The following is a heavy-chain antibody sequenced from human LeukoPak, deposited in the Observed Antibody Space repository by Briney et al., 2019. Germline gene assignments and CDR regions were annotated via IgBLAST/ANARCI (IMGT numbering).Heavy chain of an antibody. CDR2: IYHSGTT. CDR3: ATCRGPGYYFDY. D-gene: IGHD3-10*01. J-gene: IGHJ4*02. CDR1: GVSMSSSNW. Sequence: SETLSLTCAVSGVSMSSSNWWSWVRQPPGQGLEWIGEIYHSGTTNYNPSLKSRVTISVDKSKNLFPLKLSSVTAADTAVYCCATCRGPGYYFDYWGQGTLVTVSS. V-gene: IGHV4-4*01.